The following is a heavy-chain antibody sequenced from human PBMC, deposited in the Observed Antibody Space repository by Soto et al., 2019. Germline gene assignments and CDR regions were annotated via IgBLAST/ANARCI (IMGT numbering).Heavy chain of an antibody. CDR2: IIPIFGTT. D-gene: IGHD1-26*01. Sequence: SSVMVSCKSSGGTFGSDAITWLRQSPGQGLEWVGRIIPIFGTTNYAQNLQGRVTISADKSTLTSYMELHSLPSDDTSLYYCARDRTDSGYYSNWIDPGG. CDR3: ARDRTDSGYYSNWIDP. V-gene: IGHV1-69*06. J-gene: IGHJ5*02. CDR1: GGTFGSDA.